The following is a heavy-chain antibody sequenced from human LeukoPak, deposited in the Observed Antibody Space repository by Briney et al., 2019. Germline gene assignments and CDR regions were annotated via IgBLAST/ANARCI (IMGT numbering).Heavy chain of an antibody. CDR3: AREYCSGGSCYSNRWFDP. D-gene: IGHD2-15*01. Sequence: HGESLKISCKGSGYLFTSYWISWVRQMPGKALEWMGRIDPSDSYTNYSPSFQGHVTISADKSISTAYLQRSSLKASDTAMYYCAREYCSGGSCYSNRWFDPWGQGTLVTVSS. CDR2: IDPSDSYT. J-gene: IGHJ5*02. V-gene: IGHV5-10-1*01. CDR1: GYLFTSYW.